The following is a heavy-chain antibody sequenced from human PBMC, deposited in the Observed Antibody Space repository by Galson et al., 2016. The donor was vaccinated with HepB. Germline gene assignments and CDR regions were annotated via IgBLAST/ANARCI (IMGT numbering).Heavy chain of an antibody. D-gene: IGHD2-15*01. V-gene: IGHV1-24*01. J-gene: IGHJ4*02. CDR2: FDPENSET. Sequence: SVKVSCKVSGYTLTELSMDWVRQAPGKGLEWMGGFDPENSETIYAQKFQGRVTMTGDTSTDTVYMELSSLRSEDTAVYYCATEGEGGNFDNWGQGTLVTVSS. CDR3: ATEGEGGNFDN. CDR1: GYTLTELS.